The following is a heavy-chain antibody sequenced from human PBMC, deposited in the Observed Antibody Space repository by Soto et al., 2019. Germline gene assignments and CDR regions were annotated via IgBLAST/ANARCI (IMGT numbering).Heavy chain of an antibody. CDR1: GGSISSSNC. Sequence: KPSETLSLTCAVSGGSISSSNCWSWVRQPPGRGLEWMGEIYDSVTTNYNPSLKSRVTISVDTPKNQFSLKLSSVTAADTAVYYCAGGGHTNYHVYWGQGALVTVSS. CDR3: AGGGHTNYHVY. J-gene: IGHJ4*02. D-gene: IGHD3-16*01. V-gene: IGHV4-4*02. CDR2: IYDSVTT.